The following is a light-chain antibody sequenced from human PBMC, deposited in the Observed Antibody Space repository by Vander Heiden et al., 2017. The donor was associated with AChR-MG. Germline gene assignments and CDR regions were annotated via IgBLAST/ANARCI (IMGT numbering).Light chain of an antibody. CDR1: SSHIGAAYD. CDR2: GNS. Sequence: SVLTPPPSVSVPPGHRVTIPFTAPSSHIGAAYDVHWYQHLPGTAPKLLIYGNSNRLSGVPDRFSASKSDTSASLAVTGLHPDDEAVYYCQSDDVSLRAAVFGGGTKLTVL. CDR3: QSDDVSLRAAV. J-gene: IGLJ2*01. V-gene: IGLV1-40*02.